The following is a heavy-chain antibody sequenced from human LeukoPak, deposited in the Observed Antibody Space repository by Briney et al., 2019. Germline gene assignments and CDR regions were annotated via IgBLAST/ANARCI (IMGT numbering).Heavy chain of an antibody. Sequence: VASVKVSCKASGGTFSSYAISWVRQAPGQGLEWMGGIIPIFGTANYAQKLQGRVTMTTDTSTSTAYMELRSLRSDDTAVYYCARRSTVTTLESYYYYYYMDVWGKGTTVTVSS. V-gene: IGHV1-69*05. CDR1: GGTFSSYA. J-gene: IGHJ6*03. D-gene: IGHD4-17*01. CDR2: IIPIFGTA. CDR3: ARRSTVTTLESYYYYYYMDV.